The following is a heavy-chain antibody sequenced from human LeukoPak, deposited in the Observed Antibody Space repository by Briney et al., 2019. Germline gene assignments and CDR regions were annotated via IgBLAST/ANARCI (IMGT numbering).Heavy chain of an antibody. J-gene: IGHJ4*02. D-gene: IGHD6-6*01. CDR1: GFTFNNYG. Sequence: PGGSLRLSCAASGFTFNNYGMQWVRQAPGKGLEWVAVISYTGNTKYYVDSVKGRFTISRDNSKNTLYLQMNSLRAEDTAVYYCVKESDEYSSSSRDYWGQGTLVTVSS. CDR3: VKESDEYSSSSRDY. CDR2: ISYTGNTK. V-gene: IGHV3-30*18.